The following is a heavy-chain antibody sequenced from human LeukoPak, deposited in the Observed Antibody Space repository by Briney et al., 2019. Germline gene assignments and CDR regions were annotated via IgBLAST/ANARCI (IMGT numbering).Heavy chain of an antibody. CDR2: TYYSGST. J-gene: IGHJ4*02. D-gene: IGHD6-19*01. CDR1: DGSISSYY. Sequence: SETLSLTCTGSDGSISSYYWSWIRQPPGKGLEWIGYTYYSGSTNYHPSLKSRVTITVDTSKNQFSLKLSSVTAADTAVDYCARGPNRYSSGWYYFDYWGRGTLVTVSS. CDR3: ARGPNRYSSGWYYFDY. V-gene: IGHV4-59*01.